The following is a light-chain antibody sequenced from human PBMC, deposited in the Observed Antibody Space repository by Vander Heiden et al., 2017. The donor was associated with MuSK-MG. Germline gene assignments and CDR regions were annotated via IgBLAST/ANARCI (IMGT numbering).Light chain of an antibody. CDR1: SSDVGGYNY. CDR2: DVS. J-gene: IGLJ2*01. Sequence: SALTQPASVSGSPGQSITISCPGTSSDVGGYNYVSWYQQHPGKAPKLMIYDVSKRPAGVATRFSGSKSGNTASLTISGLQAEDEADYYCSSYTSSSTLVFGGGTKRTVL. CDR3: SSYTSSSTLV. V-gene: IGLV2-14*01.